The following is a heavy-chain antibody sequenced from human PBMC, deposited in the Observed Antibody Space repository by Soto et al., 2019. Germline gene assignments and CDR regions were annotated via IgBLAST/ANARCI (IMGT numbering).Heavy chain of an antibody. Sequence: EVQLVESGGGLVKLGGSLRLSCAASGFTFSTYSMNWVRQAPGKGLEWVASISSSRGYICYADSVKGRFTISRDNAKNSLFLQMDSLRAEDTAVYYCARGRSINTNMDYWGQGTLVTVSS. CDR2: ISSSRGYI. CDR1: GFTFSTYS. CDR3: ARGRSINTNMDY. D-gene: IGHD2-2*01. V-gene: IGHV3-21*01. J-gene: IGHJ4*02.